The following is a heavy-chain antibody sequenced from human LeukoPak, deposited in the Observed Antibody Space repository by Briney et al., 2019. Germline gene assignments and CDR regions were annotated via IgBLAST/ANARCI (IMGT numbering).Heavy chain of an antibody. Sequence: SETLSLTCTVSGGSISSNYWSWIRQPPGKGLEWIGYVYYSGSTNYNPSLKSRVTISVDTSKKQFSLRLNSVTAADTAVYYCASPVDWGQGTQVTVSS. CDR1: GGSISSNY. CDR3: ASPVD. J-gene: IGHJ4*02. CDR2: VYYSGST. V-gene: IGHV4-59*08. D-gene: IGHD4-23*01.